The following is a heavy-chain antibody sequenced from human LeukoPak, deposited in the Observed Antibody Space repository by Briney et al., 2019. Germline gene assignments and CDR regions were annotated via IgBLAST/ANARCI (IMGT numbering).Heavy chain of an antibody. J-gene: IGHJ4*02. Sequence: PGGSLRLSCAASGFTFSDYYMSWIRQAPGKGLEWVSYISSSGGTIYYADSVKGRFTISRDNSKNTLYLQMNSLRAEDTAVYYCAKDVFIEGVFDYWGQGTLVTVSS. CDR1: GFTFSDYY. CDR2: ISSSGGTI. D-gene: IGHD3-16*02. CDR3: AKDVFIEGVFDY. V-gene: IGHV3-11*01.